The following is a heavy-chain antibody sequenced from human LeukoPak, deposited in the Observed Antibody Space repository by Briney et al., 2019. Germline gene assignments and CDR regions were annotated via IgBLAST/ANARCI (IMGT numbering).Heavy chain of an antibody. V-gene: IGHV1-8*01. J-gene: IGHJ4*02. Sequence: ASVKDSCKASGYTFTSYDVNWVRQATGQRLEWMGWMNPNSGNTGYAQKFQGRVTMTRNTSISTAYMELSSLRSEDTAVYYCARQGGSYPTVDYWGQGTLVTVSS. CDR3: ARQGGSYPTVDY. CDR2: MNPNSGNT. CDR1: GYTFTSYD. D-gene: IGHD1-26*01.